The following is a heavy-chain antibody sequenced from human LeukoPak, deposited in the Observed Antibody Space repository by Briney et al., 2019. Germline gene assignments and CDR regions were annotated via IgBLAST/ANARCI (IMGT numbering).Heavy chain of an antibody. CDR2: INHSGSD. V-gene: IGHV4-34*01. CDR3: ARVAWRHKHYFDY. J-gene: IGHJ4*02. Sequence: SETLSLTCAVYGGSFSGYYWSWIRQPPGKGLEWIGEINHSGSDNYNPSLKSRVTISVDTSKNQFSLKLSSVTAADTAVYYCARVAWRHKHYFDYWGQGTLVTVSS. CDR1: GGSFSGYY. D-gene: IGHD3-3*01.